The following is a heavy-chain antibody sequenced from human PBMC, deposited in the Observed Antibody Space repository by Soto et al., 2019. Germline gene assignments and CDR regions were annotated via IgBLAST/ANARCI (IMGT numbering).Heavy chain of an antibody. V-gene: IGHV3-11*06. CDR3: ARSSSWSPNWFDP. CDR2: ISSSSSYT. D-gene: IGHD6-13*01. J-gene: IGHJ5*02. Sequence: PGGSLRLSCAASGFTFSDYYMSWIRQAPGKGLEWVSYISSSSSYTNYADPVKGRFTISRDNAKNSLYLQMNSLRAEDTAVYYCARSSSWSPNWFDPWGQGTLVTVSS. CDR1: GFTFSDYY.